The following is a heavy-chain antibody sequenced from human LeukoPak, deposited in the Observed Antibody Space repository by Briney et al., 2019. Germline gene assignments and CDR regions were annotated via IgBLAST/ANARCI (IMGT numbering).Heavy chain of an antibody. D-gene: IGHD1/OR15-1a*01. Sequence: PSETLSLTCTASGGSISSYYWSWIRQPAGKGLEWIGRIYTSGSTNYNPSLKSRVAMSVDTSKNQFSLKLSSVTAADTAVYYCARGPLTRTYYYYYYGMDVWGQGTTVTVSS. CDR3: ARGPLTRTYYYYYYGMDV. V-gene: IGHV4-4*07. CDR2: IYTSGST. J-gene: IGHJ6*02. CDR1: GGSISSYY.